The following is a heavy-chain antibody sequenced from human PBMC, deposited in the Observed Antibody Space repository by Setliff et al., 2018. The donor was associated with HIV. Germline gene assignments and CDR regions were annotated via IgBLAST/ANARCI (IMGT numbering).Heavy chain of an antibody. CDR3: ARGQVVGYTYSGIEL. V-gene: IGHV1-69*05. J-gene: IGHJ4*02. Sequence: SVKVSCKASGYTFNNYYIHWVRQAPGQGLEWMGWINPLIETTTYAQTFQGRVSITTDESTSTTYMELSSLRSDDTAVYYCARGQVVGYTYSGIELWGQGTLVTVSS. CDR2: INPLIETT. CDR1: GYTFNNYY. D-gene: IGHD5-18*01.